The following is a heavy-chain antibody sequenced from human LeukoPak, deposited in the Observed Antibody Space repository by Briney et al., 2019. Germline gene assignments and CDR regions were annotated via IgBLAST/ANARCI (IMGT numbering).Heavy chain of an antibody. Sequence: SETLSLACTVSGASISSYYWSWIRQPPAKGLEWIGYIYYSGSTNCNPSLKSLVTTSVDTSKNQFSLKLSSVTAADTAVYYCARSYYYGMDVWGQGTTVTVSS. CDR2: IYYSGST. J-gene: IGHJ6*02. V-gene: IGHV4-59*01. CDR1: GASISSYY. CDR3: ARSYYYGMDV.